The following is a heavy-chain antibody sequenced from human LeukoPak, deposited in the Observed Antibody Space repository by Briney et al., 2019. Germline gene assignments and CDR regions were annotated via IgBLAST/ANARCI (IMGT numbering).Heavy chain of an antibody. CDR2: FYYSEKT. V-gene: IGHV4-39*01. CDR1: GDSISSSTYY. CDR3: ARRGGWYRRDFDS. J-gene: IGHJ4*02. Sequence: SETLSLTCTVSGDSISSSTYYWGWIRQPPGKGLEWIGSFYYSEKTYYNPSLKSRVTIFVDTSKNQFSLKLSSMTAADTAVYYCARRGGWYRRDFDSWGQGTLVTVSS. D-gene: IGHD6-19*01.